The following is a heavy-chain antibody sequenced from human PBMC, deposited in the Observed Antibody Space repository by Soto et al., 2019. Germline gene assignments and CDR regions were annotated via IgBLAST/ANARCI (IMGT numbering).Heavy chain of an antibody. CDR2: IYYSGST. Sequence: RSLTCTVSGGSVSSGSYYWSWIRQPPGKGLEWIGYIYYSGSTNYNPSLKSRVTISVDTSKNQFSLKLSSVTAADTAVYYCARGTYYYGSGSSQVFDYWGQGTLVTVSS. CDR1: GGSVSSGSYY. V-gene: IGHV4-61*01. CDR3: ARGTYYYGSGSSQVFDY. J-gene: IGHJ4*02. D-gene: IGHD3-10*01.